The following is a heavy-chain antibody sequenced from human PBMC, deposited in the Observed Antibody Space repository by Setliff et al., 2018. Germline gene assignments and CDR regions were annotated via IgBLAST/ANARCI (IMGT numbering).Heavy chain of an antibody. Sequence: SETLSLTCTVSGGSISSGTYYWSWIRQHPGKGLEWIGYIYYSGTTYSNPSLKSRVTMSVDTSKNQFSLRLNSVTASDTAVYYCATTGTYRYFDYWGQGTLVTVSS. CDR3: ATTGTYRYFDY. J-gene: IGHJ4*02. V-gene: IGHV4-39*01. CDR2: IYYSGTT. CDR1: GGSISSGTYY. D-gene: IGHD1-1*01.